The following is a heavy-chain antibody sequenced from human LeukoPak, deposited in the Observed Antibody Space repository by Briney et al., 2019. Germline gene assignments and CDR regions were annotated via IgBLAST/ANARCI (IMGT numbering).Heavy chain of an antibody. Sequence: TGGSLRLSCEASGFTFSNYYMTWVRQAPGRGLESLSYISGSGGVIYYADSVKGRFTISRDNAKNSLYLQMNSRRAEDTAVYYCAADITGYFDYWGQGALVTVFS. J-gene: IGHJ4*02. CDR1: GFTFSNYY. V-gene: IGHV3-11*01. CDR3: AADITGYFDY. D-gene: IGHD2-8*02. CDR2: ISGSGGVI.